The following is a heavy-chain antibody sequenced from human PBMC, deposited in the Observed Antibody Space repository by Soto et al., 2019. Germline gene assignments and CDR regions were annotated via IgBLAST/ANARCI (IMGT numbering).Heavy chain of an antibody. CDR1: GFTFSSYG. V-gene: IGHV3-30*02. J-gene: IGHJ4*02. CDR2: IWYDGSNK. CDR3: AKDRVRVVVAAAFDY. Sequence: PGGSLRLSCAASGFTFSSYGMHWVRQAPGKGLEWVAVIWYDGSNKYYADSVKGRFTISRDNSKNTLYLQMNSLRAEDTAVYYCAKDRVRVVVAAAFDYWGQGTLVTVSS. D-gene: IGHD2-15*01.